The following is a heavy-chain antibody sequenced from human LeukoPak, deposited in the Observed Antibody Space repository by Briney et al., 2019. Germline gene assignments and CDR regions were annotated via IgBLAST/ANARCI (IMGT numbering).Heavy chain of an antibody. V-gene: IGHV3-48*04. CDR2: INSLSDTV. Sequence: RGGSLRLSCAASGFTFRNYGMNGVREAPGGGGEWISYINSLSDTVYYTNSVEGRFTISRDNAKNSLYLQMNSLRAEDTAMYYCARDTRGESDYWGHGTLVTVSS. J-gene: IGHJ4*01. CDR1: GFTFRNYG. D-gene: IGHD2-2*01. CDR3: ARDTRGESDY.